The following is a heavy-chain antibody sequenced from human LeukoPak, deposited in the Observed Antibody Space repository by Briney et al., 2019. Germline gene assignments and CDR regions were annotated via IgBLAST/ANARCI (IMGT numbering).Heavy chain of an antibody. CDR1: GFTFSTYA. J-gene: IGHJ4*02. Sequence: GGSLRLSCAASGFTFSTYAMSWVRQAPGKGLEWVSAIGGSGGSTFYADSVKGRFTISRDNSKNTLYLQMNSLRAEDTAVYYCANDPGYSSTRYVGYFDCWGQGTLVTVSS. V-gene: IGHV3-23*01. CDR2: IGGSGGST. CDR3: ANDPGYSSTRYVGYFDC. D-gene: IGHD6-13*01.